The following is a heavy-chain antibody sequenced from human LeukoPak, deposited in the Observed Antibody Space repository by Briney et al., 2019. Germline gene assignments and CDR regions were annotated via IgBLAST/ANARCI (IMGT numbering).Heavy chain of an antibody. CDR2: IYYSGST. CDR3: ARDGSPYFYDSSGYFDY. J-gene: IGHJ4*02. D-gene: IGHD3-22*01. Sequence: PSETLSLTCTVSGGSISSSSYYWGWLRQPPGKGLEWIGSIYYSGSTYYNPSLKSRVTISVDTSKNQFSLKLSSVTAADTAVYYCARDGSPYFYDSSGYFDYWGQGTLVTVSS. V-gene: IGHV4-39*07. CDR1: GGSISSSSYY.